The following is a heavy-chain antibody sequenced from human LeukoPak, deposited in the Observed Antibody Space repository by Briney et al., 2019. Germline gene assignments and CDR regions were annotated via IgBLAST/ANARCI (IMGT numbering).Heavy chain of an antibody. CDR3: ARPDGDYYYGSGSYFHY. CDR1: GFTFSSYE. Sequence: QPGGSLRLSCAASGFTFSSYEMNWVRQAPGKGLEWVSYISSSGTTIYYADSVKGRFTISRDNAKISLYLQMNSLRAEDTAVYYCARPDGDYYYGSGSYFHYWGQGTLVTVSS. V-gene: IGHV3-48*03. J-gene: IGHJ4*02. CDR2: ISSSGTTI. D-gene: IGHD3-10*01.